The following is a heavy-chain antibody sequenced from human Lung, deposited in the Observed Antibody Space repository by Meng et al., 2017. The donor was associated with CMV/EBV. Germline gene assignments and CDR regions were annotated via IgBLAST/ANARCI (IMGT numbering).Heavy chain of an antibody. Sequence: SXXVSCKASGYTLTTYGINWVRQAPGQGLEWMGWVNPYNGDGGYAQRFQGRVTVTTDTSINTAYLELTSLRSDDTAVYYCVRAVHGLEIWGQGTSVT. CDR1: GYTLTTYG. CDR2: VNPYNGDG. CDR3: VRAVHGLEI. J-gene: IGHJ6*02. D-gene: IGHD4-17*01. V-gene: IGHV1-8*01.